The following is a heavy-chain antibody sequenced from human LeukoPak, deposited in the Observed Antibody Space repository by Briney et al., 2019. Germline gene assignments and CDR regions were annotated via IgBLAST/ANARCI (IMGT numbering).Heavy chain of an antibody. J-gene: IGHJ3*02. CDR2: IYHSGST. V-gene: IGHV4-30-2*01. Sequence: ASQTLSLTCTVSGGSISSGSYYWSWIRQPPGKGLEWIGYIYHSGSTYYNPSLKSRVTISVDTSKNQFSLKLSSVTAADTAVYYCARDLPYYFCGGDCYQPRAFDIWGQGTMVTVSS. CDR1: GGSISSGSYY. D-gene: IGHD2-21*02. CDR3: ARDLPYYFCGGDCYQPRAFDI.